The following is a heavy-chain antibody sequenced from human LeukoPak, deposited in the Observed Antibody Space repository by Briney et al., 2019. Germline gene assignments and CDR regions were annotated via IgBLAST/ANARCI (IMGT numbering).Heavy chain of an antibody. D-gene: IGHD3-10*01. CDR1: GGSISSYY. J-gene: IGHJ5*02. V-gene: IGHV4-4*07. CDR2: IYTSGST. CDR3: ARDVYYGSGSYYNGWFDP. Sequence: SETLSLTCTVSGGSISSYYWSWIRQPAGKGLEWIGRIYTSGSTNYNPSLKSRVTISVDTSKNQFSLKLSSVTAADTAVYYCARDVYYGSGSYYNGWFDPWGQGTLVTVSS.